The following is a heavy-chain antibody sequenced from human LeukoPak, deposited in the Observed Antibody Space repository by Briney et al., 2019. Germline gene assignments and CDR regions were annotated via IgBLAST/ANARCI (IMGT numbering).Heavy chain of an antibody. CDR2: IYSGCST. J-gene: IGHJ4*02. Sequence: AGGSLRLFCAASGFIVSGNYMSGVRQARGKGLECVSVIYSGCSTYYADSVKGRFTISRDNSKNTLYLQMNSLRDEDTAVYYCAVDHGGWIFDYWGEGALVTVSS. CDR1: GFIVSGNY. CDR3: AVDHGGWIFDY. V-gene: IGHV3-66*01. D-gene: IGHD6-19*01.